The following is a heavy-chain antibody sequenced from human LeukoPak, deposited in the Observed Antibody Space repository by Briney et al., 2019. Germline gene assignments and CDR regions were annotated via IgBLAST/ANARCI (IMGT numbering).Heavy chain of an antibody. Sequence: SVKVSCKASGGTISSYAISWVRQAPGQGLEWMGGIIPIFGTANYAQKFQGRVTITADKSTSTVYMELSSLRSEDTAVYYCASRSVVVPAANPAHSYYYYYYGMDVWGKGTTVTVSS. CDR2: IIPIFGTA. CDR3: ASRSVVVPAANPAHSYYYYYYGMDV. V-gene: IGHV1-69*06. D-gene: IGHD2-2*01. CDR1: GGTISSYA. J-gene: IGHJ6*04.